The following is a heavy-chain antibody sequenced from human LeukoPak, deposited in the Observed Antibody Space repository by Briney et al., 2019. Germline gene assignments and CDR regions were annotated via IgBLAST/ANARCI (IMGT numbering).Heavy chain of an antibody. CDR3: ATYVVPAAMGGYYYYMDV. Sequence: ASVKVSCKASGYTFTSYGISWVRQAPGQGPEWMGWISAYNGNANYAQKLQGRVTMTTDTSTSTAYMELRSLRSDDTAVYYCATYVVPAAMGGYYYYMDVWGKGTTVTVSS. CDR1: GYTFTSYG. J-gene: IGHJ6*03. V-gene: IGHV1-18*01. D-gene: IGHD2-2*01. CDR2: ISAYNGNA.